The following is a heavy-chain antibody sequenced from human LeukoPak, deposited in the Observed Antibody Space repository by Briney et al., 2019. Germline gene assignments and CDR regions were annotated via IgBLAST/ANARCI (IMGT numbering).Heavy chain of an antibody. CDR2: INPNSGGT. D-gene: IGHD3-3*01. V-gene: IGHV1-2*02. CDR1: GYTFTGYY. J-gene: IGHJ4*02. Sequence: ASVKVSCKASGYTFTGYYMHWVRQAPGQGLEWMGWINPNSGGTNYAQKFQGRVTMTRDTSISTAYMELSRLRSDDTAVYYCARAEKTYYDFWSGSRGGYWGQGTLATVSS. CDR3: ARAEKTYYDFWSGSRGGY.